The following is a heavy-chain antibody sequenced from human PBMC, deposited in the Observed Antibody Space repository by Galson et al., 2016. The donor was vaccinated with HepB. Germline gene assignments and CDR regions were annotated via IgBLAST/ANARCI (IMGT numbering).Heavy chain of an antibody. D-gene: IGHD4-23*01. Sequence: TLSLTCTVSGGSISSGTYYWSWIRQHTGKGLEWIGYIHYSGSMYYNPSLTSLKSRVTISVDTSKNQFSLNLNSVTAADTAVYYCARLTPVGSNWFDPWGQGTLVTVSS. CDR1: GGSISSGTYY. J-gene: IGHJ5*02. CDR3: ARLTPVGSNWFDP. V-gene: IGHV4-31*03. CDR2: IHYSGSM.